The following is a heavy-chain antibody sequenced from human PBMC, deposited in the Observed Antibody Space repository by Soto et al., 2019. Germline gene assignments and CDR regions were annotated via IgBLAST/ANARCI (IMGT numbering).Heavy chain of an antibody. CDR2: IYYSGST. J-gene: IGHJ6*02. Sequence: SETLSLTCTVSGGSVSSGSYYWSWIRQPPGKGLEWIGYIYYSGSTNYNPSLKSRVTISVDTSKNQFSLKLSSVTAADTAVYYCARVQAAAGYYYYGMDVWGQGTTVTVSS. V-gene: IGHV4-61*01. CDR1: GGSVSSGSYY. D-gene: IGHD6-13*01. CDR3: ARVQAAAGYYYYGMDV.